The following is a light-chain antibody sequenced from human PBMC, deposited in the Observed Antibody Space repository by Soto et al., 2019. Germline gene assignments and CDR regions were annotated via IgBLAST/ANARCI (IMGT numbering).Light chain of an antibody. CDR3: QQYNNWPPIT. V-gene: IGKV3-15*01. J-gene: IGKJ3*01. CDR1: QSVSSN. CDR2: GAY. Sequence: EIVMTQSPATLSVSPGERATLSCRASQSVSSNLAWYQHKPGQAPRLLIYGAYSRATGIPARFSGSGSGTEFTLTISSLQSEDFAVYDCQQYNNWPPITFGPGTKVDIK.